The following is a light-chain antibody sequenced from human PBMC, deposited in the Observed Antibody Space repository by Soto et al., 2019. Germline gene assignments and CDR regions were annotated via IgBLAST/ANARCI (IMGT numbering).Light chain of an antibody. J-gene: IGKJ1*01. Sequence: DIVMTQSPATLSVSPGERATLSCRASQSLYSNLAWYQQKPGQAPRLLIYGASTRATGIPARFSGSGSGTEYTLTISSLQSEDFAIYYCQQYSDWPTTFGQGTKVESK. V-gene: IGKV3-15*01. CDR1: QSLYSN. CDR3: QQYSDWPTT. CDR2: GAS.